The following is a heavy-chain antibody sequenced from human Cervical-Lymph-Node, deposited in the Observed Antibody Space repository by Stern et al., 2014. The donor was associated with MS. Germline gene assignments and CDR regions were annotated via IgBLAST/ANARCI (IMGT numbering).Heavy chain of an antibody. Sequence: QVQLVESGAEVKKPGASVKVSCKASGYSFTSHYMHWVRQAPGQGLEWVGIINPSGDSASYAQKLQGRVTVTRDTSTSTVYMELSSLRSEDTAVYYCASGTGSKRPTGNYWGQGTLVTVSS. V-gene: IGHV1-46*01. D-gene: IGHD3/OR15-3a*01. J-gene: IGHJ4*02. CDR2: INPSGDSA. CDR1: GYSFTSHY. CDR3: ASGTGSKRPTGNY.